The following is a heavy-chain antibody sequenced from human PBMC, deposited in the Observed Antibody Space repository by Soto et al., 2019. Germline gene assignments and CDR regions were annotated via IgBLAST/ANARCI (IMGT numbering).Heavy chain of an antibody. CDR2: MYHSGST. V-gene: IGHV4-4*02. CDR3: ARAHCSGGSCYSVQHWFDP. Sequence: QVQLQESGPGLVKPSGTLSLTCAVSGGSISSSNWWSWVRQPPGKGLEWIGEMYHSGSTNHNPSLKSRVTISVDKSKNQFSLKLSSVTAADTAVYYCARAHCSGGSCYSVQHWFDPWGQGTLVTVS. D-gene: IGHD2-15*01. CDR1: GGSISSSNW. J-gene: IGHJ5*02.